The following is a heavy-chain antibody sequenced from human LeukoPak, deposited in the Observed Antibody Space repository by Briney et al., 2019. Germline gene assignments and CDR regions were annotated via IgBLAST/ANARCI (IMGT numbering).Heavy chain of an antibody. CDR1: GFRLSNYE. CDR2: VGNTRRTI. V-gene: IGHV3-48*03. Sequence: PGWSLRLTCAASGFRLSNYEMNWVGQARGRGGESVAYVGNTRRTIYYVDSVKRRFPYSRDNAKNSLYLQMNSLRAGNTAIYYCVRGDRYFFDYWGQGTLVTVSS. CDR3: VRGDRYFFDY. J-gene: IGHJ4*02. D-gene: IGHD1-14*01.